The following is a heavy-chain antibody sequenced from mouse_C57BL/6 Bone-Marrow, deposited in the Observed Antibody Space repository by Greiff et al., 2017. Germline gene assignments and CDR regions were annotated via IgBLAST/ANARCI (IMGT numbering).Heavy chain of an antibody. J-gene: IGHJ1*03. CDR2: IHPSDSDT. V-gene: IGHV1-74*01. CDR1: GYTFTSYW. Sequence: QVQLQQPGAELVKPGASVKVSCKASGYTFTSYWMHWVKQRPGQGLEWIGRIHPSDSDTNYNQKFKGKATLTVDKSSSTAYMQLSSLTSGDSAVYSCAIFVTTVVAPALDVWGTGTTVTVSS. D-gene: IGHD1-1*01. CDR3: AIFVTTVVAPALDV.